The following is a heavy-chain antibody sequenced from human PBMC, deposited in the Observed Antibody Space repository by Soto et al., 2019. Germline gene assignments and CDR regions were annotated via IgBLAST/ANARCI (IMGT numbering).Heavy chain of an antibody. CDR1: GYTFTGYY. D-gene: IGHD3-3*01. CDR3: ARADDFWTTRGMDV. J-gene: IGHJ6*02. V-gene: IGHV1-46*01. Sequence: ASVKVSCKTSGYTFTGYYMRWVRQAPGQGLEWMGIINPVGGSATYAQKFQGRVTMTRDTSTSTVYMELSSLISDDTAVYYCARADDFWTTRGMDVWGQGTTVTVSS. CDR2: INPVGGSA.